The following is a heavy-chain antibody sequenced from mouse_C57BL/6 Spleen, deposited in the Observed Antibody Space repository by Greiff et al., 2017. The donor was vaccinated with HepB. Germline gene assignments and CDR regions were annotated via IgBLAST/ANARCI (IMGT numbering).Heavy chain of an antibody. Sequence: QVQLQQSGPELVKPGASVKISCKASGYAFSSSWMNWVKQRPGKGLEWIGRIYPGDGDTNYNGKFKGKATLTADKSSSTAYMQLSSLTSEDSAVYFCARSLSYGIYYAMDYWGQGTSVTVSS. CDR2: IYPGDGDT. V-gene: IGHV1-82*01. D-gene: IGHD1-1*01. CDR3: ARSLSYGIYYAMDY. J-gene: IGHJ4*01. CDR1: GYAFSSSW.